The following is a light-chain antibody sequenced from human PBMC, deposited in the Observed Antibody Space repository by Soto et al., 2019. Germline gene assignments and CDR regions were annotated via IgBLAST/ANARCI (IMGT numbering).Light chain of an antibody. Sequence: EIVLTQSPGTLSLSPGERATLSRRASQSVSSSYLAWYQQKPGQAPRPLIYGASSRATGIPDRFSGSGSGTDFTLTISRLEPEDFAVYYCQQYGSSPCTFGQGTKLEIK. CDR2: GAS. J-gene: IGKJ2*02. V-gene: IGKV3-20*01. CDR3: QQYGSSPCT. CDR1: QSVSSSY.